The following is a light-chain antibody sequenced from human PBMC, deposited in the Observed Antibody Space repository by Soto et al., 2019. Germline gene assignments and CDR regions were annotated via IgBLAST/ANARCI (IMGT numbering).Light chain of an antibody. V-gene: IGLV2-8*01. CDR1: SGDVGGFEY. J-gene: IGLJ2*01. CDR3: SSYAGANNLI. CDR2: DVT. Sequence: QSALTQPPSASGSPGQSVTISCTGTSGDVGGFEYVSWYQKHPGKAPKLIIYDVTKRPSGVPDRFSGSKSGNTASLTVSGLLHADEADYYCSSYAGANNLIFGGGTQLTVL.